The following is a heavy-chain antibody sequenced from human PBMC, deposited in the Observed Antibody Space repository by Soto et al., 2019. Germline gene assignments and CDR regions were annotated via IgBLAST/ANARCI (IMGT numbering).Heavy chain of an antibody. CDR1: GDTFNFYS. J-gene: IGHJ4*02. Sequence: QVQLVQSGAEVKRPGSSVKVSCKASGDTFNFYSINWVRQAPGLGREWMGRVNPIVSMSNYAQKFQRRGTMTADKSTSTAYMELSSLRSEDTAIYYCASSYGSGYRAFDYWGQRALVTVSS. CDR3: ASSYGSGYRAFDY. CDR2: VNPIVSMS. V-gene: IGHV1-69*02. D-gene: IGHD3-10*01.